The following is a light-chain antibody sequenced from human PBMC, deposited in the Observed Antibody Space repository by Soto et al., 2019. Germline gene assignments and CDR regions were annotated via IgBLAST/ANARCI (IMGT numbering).Light chain of an antibody. V-gene: IGKV1-27*01. CDR1: QGIERS. CDR2: GAS. CDR3: HQRQSWTRT. J-gene: IGKJ1*01. Sequence: DIEMTQSPSSRSASVGDRVTITCRASQGIERSVAWYPQKPGKAPKLLIYGASTLQSGVPSRFSGSGSGTDFILTISDVQPEDFALDYCHQRQSWTRTFGQGTKVDIK.